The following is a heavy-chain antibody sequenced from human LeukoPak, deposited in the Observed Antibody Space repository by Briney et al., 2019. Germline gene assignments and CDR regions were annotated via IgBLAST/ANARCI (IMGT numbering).Heavy chain of an antibody. J-gene: IGHJ4*02. CDR2: ISGSGGST. CDR1: GFTFSRNG. Sequence: GGTLRLSCAASGFTFSRNGMSWVRQAPGKGLEWVSAISGSGGSTYYADSVKGRFTISRDNSKNTLYLEMNSLRAEDTAVYYCAKDFFVKYGSGSYYTPGVFDYWGQGTLVTVSS. D-gene: IGHD3-10*01. CDR3: AKDFFVKYGSGSYYTPGVFDY. V-gene: IGHV3-23*01.